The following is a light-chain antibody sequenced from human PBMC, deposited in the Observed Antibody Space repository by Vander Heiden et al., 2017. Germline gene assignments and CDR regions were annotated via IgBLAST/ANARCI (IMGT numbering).Light chain of an antibody. CDR1: QSIGNL. CDR2: DAS. J-gene: IGKJ1*01. Sequence: DIQMTQSPSTLSASVGDRVTIICRASQSIGNLLAWYQQKPGGAPKLLIYDASTLKTGVPSRFSGSGCGTEFTFTISSLQPDDFTIYYCQRYNTYSRTFGQGTNVEI. CDR3: QRYNTYSRT. V-gene: IGKV1-5*02.